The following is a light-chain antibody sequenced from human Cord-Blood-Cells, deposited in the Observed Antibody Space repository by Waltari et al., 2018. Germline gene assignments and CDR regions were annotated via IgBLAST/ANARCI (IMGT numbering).Light chain of an antibody. CDR3: SSYTSSSTFV. CDR2: GVS. Sequence: QSALTQPASVSGSPGQSITISCTGTSSDVGGYNYVSWYQQHPGKAPKLMIYGVSKRPSGFSNRFSGSKSSNTASLTISGLQAEDEADYYCSSYTSSSTFVFGTGTKVTVL. V-gene: IGLV2-14*01. CDR1: SSDVGGYNY. J-gene: IGLJ1*01.